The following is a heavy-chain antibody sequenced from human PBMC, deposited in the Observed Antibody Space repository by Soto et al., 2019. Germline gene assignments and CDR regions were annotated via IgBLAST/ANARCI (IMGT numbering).Heavy chain of an antibody. CDR1: GGSISSGGYY. Sequence: PSETLSLTCTVSGGSISSGGYYWSWIRQHPGKGLECIGYIYYSGSTYYNPSLKSRVNISVDTSKNQFSLKLSSMTAADTAVYNCALRSMAVVPEYWGQGTLVTVSS. CDR2: IYYSGST. V-gene: IGHV4-31*03. CDR3: ALRSMAVVPEY. J-gene: IGHJ4*02. D-gene: IGHD3-22*01.